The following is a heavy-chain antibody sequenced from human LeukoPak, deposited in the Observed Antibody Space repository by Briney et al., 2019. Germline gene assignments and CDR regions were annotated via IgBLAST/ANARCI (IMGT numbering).Heavy chain of an antibody. CDR3: ARALHSYSYYIAV. V-gene: IGHV3-53*01. D-gene: IGHD5-24*01. Sequence: GGSLRLSCAASGFTVSSNYTNWVRQAPGKGLEWVSVIYSGGNTYYADSVKGRFTISRDNSKTTLYLQMNSLRAEDTGVYYCARALHSYSYYIAVWGKGTTVTVSS. CDR1: GFTVSSNY. J-gene: IGHJ6*03. CDR2: IYSGGNT.